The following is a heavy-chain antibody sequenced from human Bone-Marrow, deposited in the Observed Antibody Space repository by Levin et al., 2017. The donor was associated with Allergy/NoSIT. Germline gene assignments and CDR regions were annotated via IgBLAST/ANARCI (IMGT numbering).Heavy chain of an antibody. CDR3: ASSGGRNNYMDV. J-gene: IGHJ6*03. CDR1: GFTFSTYP. Sequence: GGSLRLSCAASGFTFSTYPMHWVRQAPGKGLEWVAVISYDGSNKYYADSVKGRFTISRDNSKNTLYLQMNSLRPDDTDVYYCASSGGRNNYMDVWGKGTTVTVSS. CDR2: ISYDGSNK. D-gene: IGHD1/OR15-1a*01. V-gene: IGHV3-30-3*01.